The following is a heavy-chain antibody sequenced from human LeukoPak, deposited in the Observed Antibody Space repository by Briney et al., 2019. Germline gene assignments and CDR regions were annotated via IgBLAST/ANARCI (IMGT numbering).Heavy chain of an antibody. CDR2: IYYSGST. Sequence: SETLSLTCTVSGGSINNYYWSWIRQPPGKGLEWIGYIYYSGSTNYNPSLKGRVTISVDTSKNQFSLKLSSVTAADTAVYYCAGSGYYYYYYMDVWGKGTTVTISS. V-gene: IGHV4-59*08. J-gene: IGHJ6*03. CDR3: AGSGYYYYYYMDV. CDR1: GGSINNYY.